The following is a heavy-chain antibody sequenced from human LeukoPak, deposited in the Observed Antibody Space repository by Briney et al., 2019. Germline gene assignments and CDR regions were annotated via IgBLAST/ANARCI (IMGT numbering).Heavy chain of an antibody. CDR2: IYPGDSDT. CDR3: ARPLEGYYDILTGYYFDAFDI. D-gene: IGHD3-9*01. CDR1: GYSFTSYW. Sequence: GGSLKISCKGSGYSFTSYWIGWVRQMPGKGLEWRGIIYPGDSDTRYSPSFQGQVTISADKSISTAYLQWSSLKASDTAMYYCARPLEGYYDILTGYYFDAFDIWGQGTMVTVSS. V-gene: IGHV5-51*01. J-gene: IGHJ3*02.